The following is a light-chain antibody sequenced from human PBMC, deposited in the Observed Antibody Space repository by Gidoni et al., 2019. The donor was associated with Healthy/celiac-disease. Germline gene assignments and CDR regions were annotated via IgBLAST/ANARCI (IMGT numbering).Light chain of an antibody. CDR2: KVS. J-gene: IGKJ1*01. CDR3: MQGTHWPPWT. Sequence: DVVRTQSPLSLPVTLGQPASISCRSSQSLVYSDGNTYLNWFQQWTGQSPRRLIYKVSNRDSGVPDRFSGSGSGTAFTLKISRVVADDVVVSYCMQGTHWPPWTFGQGTKVEIK. CDR1: QSLVYSDGNTY. V-gene: IGKV2-30*01.